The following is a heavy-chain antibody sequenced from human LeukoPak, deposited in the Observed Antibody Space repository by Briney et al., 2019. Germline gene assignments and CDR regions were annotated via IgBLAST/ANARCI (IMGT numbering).Heavy chain of an antibody. Sequence: PSETLSLTCTVSGGSVSSYYWSWIRQPPGQGLEWIGSIYYSGSTYYNPSLKSRVTISVDTSKNQFSLKLSSVTAADPAVYYCARLALQEVGATQTYYLDYWGQGTRVTVSS. D-gene: IGHD1-26*01. CDR1: GGSVSSYY. CDR3: ARLALQEVGATQTYYLDY. CDR2: IYYSGST. V-gene: IGHV4-59*02. J-gene: IGHJ4*02.